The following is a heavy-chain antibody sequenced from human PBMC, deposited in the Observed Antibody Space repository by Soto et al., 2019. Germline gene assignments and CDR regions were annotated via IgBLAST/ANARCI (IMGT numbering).Heavy chain of an antibody. J-gene: IGHJ6*02. CDR1: GFTFSMYS. D-gene: IGHD2-21*02. V-gene: IGHV3-7*03. Sequence: LRLSCEVSGFTFSMYSMSWVRQSPGKGLEWVAKIPQDGVDGHYADSVKGRFTISRDNGKNSLYLQLNNLRAEDTAVYYCARDHLILPAHDFFYGSDVWGRGATVTVSS. CDR3: ARDHLILPAHDFFYGSDV. CDR2: IPQDGVDG.